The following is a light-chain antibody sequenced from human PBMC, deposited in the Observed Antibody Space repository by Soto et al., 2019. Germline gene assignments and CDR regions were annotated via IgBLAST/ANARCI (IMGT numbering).Light chain of an antibody. J-gene: IGKJ3*01. CDR1: QTVSDD. CDR2: GAS. V-gene: IGKV3-15*01. Sequence: EIVMTQSPATLFVSPGERATLSCRASQTVSDDLAWYQQKPGQAPRLLIYGASTRATDIPARFSGGGAWTAVTLTISSLQAADSGIYYFQQYYDWPPITFGPGTKVNIK. CDR3: QQYYDWPPIT.